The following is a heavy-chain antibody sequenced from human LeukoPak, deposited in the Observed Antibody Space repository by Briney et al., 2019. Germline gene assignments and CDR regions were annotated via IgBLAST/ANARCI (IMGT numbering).Heavy chain of an antibody. D-gene: IGHD4-23*01. CDR3: ARASPGGGDGNSDY. J-gene: IGHJ4*02. Sequence: GGSLRLSCAASGLIVSSNYMSWVRQAPGKGLEWVSVIYTGGSTYYADSVKGGFTISRDNSKNTLYLQMNSLRAEDTAVYYCARASPGGGDGNSDYWGQGTLVTVSS. CDR1: GLIVSSNY. CDR2: IYTGGST. V-gene: IGHV3-53*01.